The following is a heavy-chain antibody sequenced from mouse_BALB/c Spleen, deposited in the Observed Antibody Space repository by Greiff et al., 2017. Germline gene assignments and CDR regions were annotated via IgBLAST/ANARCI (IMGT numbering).Heavy chain of an antibody. J-gene: IGHJ2*01. Sequence: EVKVEESGGGLVQPGGSMKLSCVASGFTFSNYWMNWVRQSPEKGLEWVAEIRLKSNNYATHYAESVKGRFTISRDDSKSSVYLQMNNLRAEDTGIYYCTRDSSGYYFDYWGQGTTLTVSS. V-gene: IGHV6-6*02. CDR2: IRLKSNNYAT. CDR1: GFTFSNYW. CDR3: TRDSSGYYFDY. D-gene: IGHD3-2*01.